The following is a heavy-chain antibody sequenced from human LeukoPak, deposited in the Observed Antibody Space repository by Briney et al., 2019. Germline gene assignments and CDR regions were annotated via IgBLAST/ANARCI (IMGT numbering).Heavy chain of an antibody. CDR1: GFTFSSYS. Sequence: GGSLRLSCAASGFTFSSYSMNWVRQAPGKGLEWVSSISSSSSYIYYADSVKGRFTISRDNAKNSLYLQMNSLRAEDTAVYYCAWEYSSGWYHWDYWGQGTLVTVSS. CDR2: ISSSSSYI. CDR3: AWEYSSGWYHWDY. V-gene: IGHV3-21*01. J-gene: IGHJ4*02. D-gene: IGHD6-19*01.